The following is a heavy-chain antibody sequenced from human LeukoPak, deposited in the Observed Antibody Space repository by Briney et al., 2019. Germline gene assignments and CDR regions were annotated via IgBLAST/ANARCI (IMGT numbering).Heavy chain of an antibody. J-gene: IGHJ3*01. V-gene: IGHV4-59*01. CDR3: ARISSSNWYNERGAFDV. Sequence: SSETLSLTCTVSGGSISSYYWSWVRQPPGKGLEWIGFVYYTASTNYSPSLKSRVTISVDTSKNQFSLKLRSVTAADTAVYYCARISSSNWYNERGAFDVWGQGTMVTVSS. CDR2: VYYTAST. CDR1: GGSISSYY. D-gene: IGHD6-13*01.